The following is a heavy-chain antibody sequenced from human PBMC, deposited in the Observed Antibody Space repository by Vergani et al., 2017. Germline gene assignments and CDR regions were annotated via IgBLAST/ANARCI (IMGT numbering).Heavy chain of an antibody. J-gene: IGHJ6*02. V-gene: IGHV4-4*07. CDR1: GGSISSYY. D-gene: IGHD6-13*01. CDR3: ARGNLAAAGRLPPYYYYGMDV. CDR2: IYTSGST. Sequence: QVQLQESGPGLVKPSETLSLTCTVSGGSISSYYWSWIRQPAGKGLEWIGRIYTSGSTNYNPSLKSRVTMSVDTSKNQFSLKLSSVTAADTAVYYCARGNLAAAGRLPPYYYYGMDVWGQGTTVTVSS.